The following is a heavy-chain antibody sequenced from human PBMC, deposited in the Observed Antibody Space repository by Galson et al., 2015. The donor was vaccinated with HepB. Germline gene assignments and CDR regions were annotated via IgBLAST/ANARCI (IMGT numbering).Heavy chain of an antibody. J-gene: IGHJ4*02. CDR1: GFTFTSSA. V-gene: IGHV1-58*01. CDR2: IVVGSGNT. Sequence: SVKVSCKASGFTFTSSAVQWVRQARGQRLEWIGWIVVGSGNTNYAQKFQERVTITRDMSTSTAYMELSSLRSEDTAVYYCADGGAAAGNSGFDYWGQGTLVTVSS. CDR3: ADGGAAAGNSGFDY. D-gene: IGHD6-13*01.